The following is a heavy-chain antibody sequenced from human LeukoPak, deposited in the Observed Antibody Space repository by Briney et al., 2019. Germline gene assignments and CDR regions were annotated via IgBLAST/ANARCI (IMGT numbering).Heavy chain of an antibody. J-gene: IGHJ6*02. Sequence: SETLSLTCTVSGGSINNYYWNWIRQPPGKGLEWIGYITGSIYFSGSTKYDPSLESRVTMSVDTSKNQFSLTLSSVTAADTAVYCCARDSRDYGSGSYWDVWGQGTTVTVSS. CDR1: GGSINNYY. V-gene: IGHV4-59*01. D-gene: IGHD3-10*01. CDR2: ITGSIYFSGST. CDR3: ARDSRDYGSGSYWDV.